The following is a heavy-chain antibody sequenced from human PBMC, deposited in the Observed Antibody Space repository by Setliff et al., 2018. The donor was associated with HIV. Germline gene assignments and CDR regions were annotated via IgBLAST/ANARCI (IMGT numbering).Heavy chain of an antibody. V-gene: IGHV4-39*01. Sequence: PSETLSLTCSDSGASISSSPYYWAWIRQPPGKGLEWIATISYSGSTHYNLALMSRVTISMDTSPNQFSVKLSSVTAADTALYYCATLQSSGWPHRIEYWGQGTLVTVSS. CDR2: ISYSGST. CDR1: GASISSSPYY. D-gene: IGHD6-19*01. CDR3: ATLQSSGWPHRIEY. J-gene: IGHJ4*02.